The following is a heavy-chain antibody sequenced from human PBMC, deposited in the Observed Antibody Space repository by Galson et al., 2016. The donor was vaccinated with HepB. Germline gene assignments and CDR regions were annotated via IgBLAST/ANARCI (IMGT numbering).Heavy chain of an antibody. CDR3: VRTYNNPYWFDP. CDR2: IDWDDDK. D-gene: IGHD1-14*01. J-gene: IGHJ5*02. Sequence: PALVKPTQTLTLTCTFSGFSLSTSGIRVSWIRQPPGKALEWLARIDWDDDKFYSTSLKTRLTISKDTSKNQVVLTMTNMDPVDTATYYCVRTYNNPYWFDPWGQGTLVTVSS. CDR1: GFSLSTSGIR. V-gene: IGHV2-70*04.